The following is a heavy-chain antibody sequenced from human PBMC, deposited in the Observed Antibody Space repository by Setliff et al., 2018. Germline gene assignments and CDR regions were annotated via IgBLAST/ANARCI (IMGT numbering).Heavy chain of an antibody. CDR2: LHPNGITT. Sequence: PGGSLRLSCVTSGFTLSRFWMHWVRQVPGKGLVWVSRLHPNGITTRYADSVKGRFTIYRDMAENTLYRQMNSLRAEDTAVYYCARSPRPPTSLDYVDVWGDGTMVTVSS. CDR3: ARSPRPPTSLDYVDV. D-gene: IGHD2-2*01. V-gene: IGHV3-74*01. J-gene: IGHJ6*03. CDR1: GFTLSRFW.